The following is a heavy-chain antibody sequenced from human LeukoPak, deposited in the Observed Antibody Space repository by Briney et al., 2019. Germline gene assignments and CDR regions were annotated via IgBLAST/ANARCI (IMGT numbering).Heavy chain of an antibody. Sequence: RGSLRLSCVVSGFTFSTYAMSWVRQAPGKGLEWVAFISGSGRNTYYADSVKGRFTISRDNFRNTPSLQMNSLRPDDTAIYHCAKDEGVVLSTSFDFGHWGQGTLVAVSS. J-gene: IGHJ4*02. D-gene: IGHD3-10*01. V-gene: IGHV3-23*01. CDR3: AKDEGVVLSTSFDFGH. CDR2: ISGSGRNT. CDR1: GFTFSTYA.